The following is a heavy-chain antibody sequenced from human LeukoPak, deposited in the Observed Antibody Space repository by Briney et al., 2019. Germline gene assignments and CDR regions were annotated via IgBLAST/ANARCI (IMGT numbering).Heavy chain of an antibody. D-gene: IGHD6-6*01. CDR1: GYTFPSYF. V-gene: IGHV1-46*01. CDR2: INPTGGST. CDR3: ARTAARRFDY. J-gene: IGHJ4*02. Sequence: ASVKVSCKASGYTFPSYFMHWVRQAPGQGLEWMGIINPTGGSTTYAQKFQGRVTMTRDTSTSTAYMELGSLRSDDTAVYYCARTAARRFDYWGQGTLVTVSS.